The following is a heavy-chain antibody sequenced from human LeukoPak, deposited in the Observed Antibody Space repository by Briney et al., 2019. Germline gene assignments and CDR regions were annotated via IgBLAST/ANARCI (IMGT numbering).Heavy chain of an antibody. J-gene: IGHJ4*02. CDR1: GGTFSSYA. D-gene: IGHD3-22*01. CDR2: IIPIFGTA. Sequence: GSSVKVSCKASGGTFSSYAISWVRQAPGQGLEWMGGIIPIFGTANYAQKFQGRVTITTDESTSTAYMELSSLRSEDTAVYYCASSRSNYYDSSGPQTFDYWGKGTLVTVSS. CDR3: ASSRSNYYDSSGPQTFDY. V-gene: IGHV1-69*05.